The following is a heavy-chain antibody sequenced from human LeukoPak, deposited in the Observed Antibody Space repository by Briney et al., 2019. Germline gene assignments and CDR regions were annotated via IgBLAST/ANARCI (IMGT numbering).Heavy chain of an antibody. CDR3: ARDLVTVTKGFDI. Sequence: SETLSLTCAVSDDSFSSHYWTWIRQPPGKGLEWIGYISYIGSTNCNPSLKSRITISIDTSKNQFSLKLSSVTAADTAVYYCARDLVTVTKGFDIWGQGTMVSVSS. V-gene: IGHV4-59*11. J-gene: IGHJ3*02. CDR1: DDSFSSHY. D-gene: IGHD4-17*01. CDR2: ISYIGST.